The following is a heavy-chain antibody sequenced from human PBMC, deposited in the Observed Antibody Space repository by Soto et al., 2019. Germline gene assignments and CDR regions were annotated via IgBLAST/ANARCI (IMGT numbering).Heavy chain of an antibody. D-gene: IGHD2-15*01. CDR1: GGTFSSYA. CDR2: IIPIFGTA. Sequence: ASVKVSCKASGGTFSSYAISWVRQAPGQGLEWMGGIIPIFGTANYAQKFQGRVTITADESTSTAYMELSSLRSEDTAVYYCASDYCSGGSCYGSVYWGQGTLVTVSS. V-gene: IGHV1-69*13. J-gene: IGHJ4*02. CDR3: ASDYCSGGSCYGSVY.